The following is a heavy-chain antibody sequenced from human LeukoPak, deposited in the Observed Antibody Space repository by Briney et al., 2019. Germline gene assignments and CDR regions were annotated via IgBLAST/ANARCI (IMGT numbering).Heavy chain of an antibody. V-gene: IGHV4-39*07. D-gene: IGHD3-3*01. CDR3: ARDQHDFWSGFEGWFDP. J-gene: IGHJ5*02. CDR2: IYYSGST. Sequence: SETLSLTCTVSGGSISSSSYYWGWIRQPPGKGLEWIGSIYYSGSTYYNPSLKSRVTISVDTSKNQFSLKLSSVTAADTAVYYCARDQHDFWSGFEGWFDPWGQGTLVTVSS. CDR1: GGSISSSSYY.